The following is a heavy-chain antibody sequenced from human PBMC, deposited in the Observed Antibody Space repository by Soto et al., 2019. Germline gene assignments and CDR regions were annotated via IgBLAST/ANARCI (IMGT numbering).Heavy chain of an antibody. CDR1: GLIFNSYR. J-gene: IGHJ4*02. CDR3: ARLFYDILPGYYTFDH. Sequence: AGGSMRLSCAVSGLIFNSYRMACVRQAPGKGLEWVANIRQDGNERYYVDSVKGRFTISRDNAKSSLYLQMNSLRAEDTAVYYCARLFYDILPGYYTFDHWGQRT. D-gene: IGHD3-9*01. V-gene: IGHV3-7*04. CDR2: IRQDGNER.